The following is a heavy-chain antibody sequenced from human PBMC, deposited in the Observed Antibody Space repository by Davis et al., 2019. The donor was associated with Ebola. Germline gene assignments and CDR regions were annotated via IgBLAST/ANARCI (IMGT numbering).Heavy chain of an antibody. D-gene: IGHD2-2*01. Sequence: PGGSLRLSCEASGFPFRYYAMTWVRQAPGKGLEWVSAISGAGGDTNYADSVKGRFTISRDNSKNTLFLQLNSLRGEDTAVYYCATCGFCVSTSGFDYWGQGTLVTVSS. J-gene: IGHJ4*02. CDR1: GFPFRYYA. CDR3: ATCGFCVSTSGFDY. V-gene: IGHV3-23*01. CDR2: ISGAGGDT.